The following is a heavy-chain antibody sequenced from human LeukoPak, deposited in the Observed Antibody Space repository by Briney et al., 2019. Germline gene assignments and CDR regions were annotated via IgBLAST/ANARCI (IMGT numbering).Heavy chain of an antibody. J-gene: IGHJ3*02. D-gene: IGHD1-26*01. CDR3: AKAGGLEWEPPSDDAFDM. CDR2: ISGSGGST. Sequence: SGGSLRLSCAASGFTFSSYAMSWVRQAPGKGLEWVSAISGSGGSTYYADSVKGRFTISRDNSKNTLYLQMNSLRAEDTAVYYCAKAGGLEWEPPSDDAFDMWGQGAMVTVSS. CDR1: GFTFSSYA. V-gene: IGHV3-23*01.